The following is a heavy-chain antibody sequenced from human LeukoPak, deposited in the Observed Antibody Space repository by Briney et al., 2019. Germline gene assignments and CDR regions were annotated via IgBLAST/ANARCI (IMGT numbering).Heavy chain of an antibody. Sequence: PSETLSLTCTVSSGSISSGSYYWSWIRQPAGKGLEWIGRIYTSGSTNYNPSLKSRVTISVDTSKNQFSLKLSSATAADTAVYYCAREYSSGWSDYWGQGTLVTVSS. CDR2: IYTSGST. V-gene: IGHV4-61*02. CDR1: SGSISSGSYY. J-gene: IGHJ4*02. D-gene: IGHD6-19*01. CDR3: AREYSSGWSDY.